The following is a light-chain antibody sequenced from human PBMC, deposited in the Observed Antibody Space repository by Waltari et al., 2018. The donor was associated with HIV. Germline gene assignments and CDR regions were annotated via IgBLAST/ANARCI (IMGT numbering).Light chain of an antibody. CDR2: WGS. J-gene: IGKJ1*01. CDR1: QSLLHSNGYTC. V-gene: IGKV2-28*01. Sequence: DIVMTQSPLSLSVTPGAPASSSCRSNQSLLHSNGYTCLDWYLQKPGQSPQVLIYWGSHRASWVPDRFSGSGSGADFILKISRVEAEDIGIYYCMQTLQSPWTFGQGTKVEVK. CDR3: MQTLQSPWT.